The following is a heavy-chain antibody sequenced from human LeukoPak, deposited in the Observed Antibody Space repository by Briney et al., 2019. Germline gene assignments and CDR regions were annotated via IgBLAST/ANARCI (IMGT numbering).Heavy chain of an antibody. Sequence: GGSLRLSCAASGFTFSSYAMSWVRQAPGKGLEWVSAISGSGGSTYYADSVRGRFTISRDNSKNTLYLQMSSLRAEDTAVYYCAKAPVPIIATNWFDPWGQGTLVTVSS. J-gene: IGHJ5*02. V-gene: IGHV3-23*01. D-gene: IGHD2-2*01. CDR3: AKAPVPIIATNWFDP. CDR2: ISGSGGST. CDR1: GFTFSSYA.